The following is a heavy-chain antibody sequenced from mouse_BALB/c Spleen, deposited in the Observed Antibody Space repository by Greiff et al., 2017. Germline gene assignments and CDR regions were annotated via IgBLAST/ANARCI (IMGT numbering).Heavy chain of an antibody. CDR3: TSKGYAMDY. V-gene: IGHV1S22*01. J-gene: IGHJ4*01. CDR1: GYTFTSYW. Sequence: LQQPGSELVRPGASVKLSCKASGYTFTSYWMHWVKQRPGQGLERIGNIYPGSGSTNYDEKFKSKATLTVDTSSSTAYMQLSSLTSEDSAVYYCTSKGYAMDYWGQGTSVTVSS. D-gene: IGHD1-3*01. CDR2: IYPGSGST.